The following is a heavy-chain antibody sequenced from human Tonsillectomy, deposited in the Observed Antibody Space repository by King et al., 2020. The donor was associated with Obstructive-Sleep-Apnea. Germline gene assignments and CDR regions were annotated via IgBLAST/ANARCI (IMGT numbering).Heavy chain of an antibody. V-gene: IGHV4-31*03. CDR1: GGSISSGGYY. D-gene: IGHD3-10*01. CDR3: ARGAMVRGIGNYYYGMDV. J-gene: IGHJ6*02. Sequence: VQLKESGPGLVKPSQTLSLTCTVSGGSISSGGYYWRWIRQHPGKGLEWIGYIYYSGSTYYNPSLKSRVTISVDTSKNQFSLKLSSVTAADTAVYYCARGAMVRGIGNYYYGMDVWGQGTTVTVSS. CDR2: IYYSGST.